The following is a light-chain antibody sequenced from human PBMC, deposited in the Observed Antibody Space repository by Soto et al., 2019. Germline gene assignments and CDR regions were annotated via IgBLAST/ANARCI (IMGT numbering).Light chain of an antibody. V-gene: IGKV3-11*01. CDR3: QQRTNWPPWT. CDR2: DAS. J-gene: IGKJ1*01. Sequence: EIVLPQSPATLSLSPGERATLSCRASQSITTYLAWYQQKPGQAPRLLIYDASMRATDIPARFSGSGSGTDFTLTITSLEPDDLAVYYCQQRTNWPPWTVGQGTKVEIK. CDR1: QSITTY.